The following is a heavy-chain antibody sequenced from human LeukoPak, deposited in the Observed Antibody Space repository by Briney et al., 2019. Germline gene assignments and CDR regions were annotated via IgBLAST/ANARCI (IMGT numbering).Heavy chain of an antibody. Sequence: GGSLRLSCAASGFTFSSYAMSWVRQIPGKGLEWVSGINGNGGSTNYADSVKGRFTISRDDAQNSLYLQMNSLRAEDTAVYFCARVSSTGYAVSSGLYYWGQGALVTVSS. J-gene: IGHJ4*02. D-gene: IGHD3-22*01. V-gene: IGHV3-23*01. CDR2: INGNGGST. CDR1: GFTFSSYA. CDR3: ARVSSTGYAVSSGLYY.